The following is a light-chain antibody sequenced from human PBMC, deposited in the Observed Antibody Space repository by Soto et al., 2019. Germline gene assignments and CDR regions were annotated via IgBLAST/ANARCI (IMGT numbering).Light chain of an antibody. V-gene: IGLV2-11*01. J-gene: IGLJ1*01. CDR3: CSYAGSYTDV. CDR2: DVS. Sequence: QSALTQPRSVSGSPGQSVTISCTGNSSDVGGYNYVSWYQQHPGKAPKLMIYDVSKRPSGVPDRFSGSKSGNTASLTISGLQAEDEADYYCCSYAGSYTDVFGTGTKLTVL. CDR1: SSDVGGYNY.